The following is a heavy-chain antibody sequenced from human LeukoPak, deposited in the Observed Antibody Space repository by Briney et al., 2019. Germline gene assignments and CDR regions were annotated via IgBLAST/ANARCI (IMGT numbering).Heavy chain of an antibody. Sequence: SETLSLTCTVSGGSISSSDYYWGWIRQPPGTGLEWIGSIYYGGSTYYNPSLKRRVTISVDTSMHQFSLKLSFVTTADTAVYYCARAFGYCSGGSCTRRYNWFDPRGQRTLVTVPS. J-gene: IGHJ5*02. CDR1: GGSISSSDYY. V-gene: IGHV4-39*01. CDR2: IYYGGST. D-gene: IGHD2-15*01. CDR3: ARAFGYCSGGSCTRRYNWFDP.